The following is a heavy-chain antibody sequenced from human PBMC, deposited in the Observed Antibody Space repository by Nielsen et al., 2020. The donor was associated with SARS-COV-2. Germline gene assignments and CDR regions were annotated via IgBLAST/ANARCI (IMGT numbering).Heavy chain of an antibody. Sequence: GGSLRLSCAGSGFTFSSYAMSWVRQAPGKGLEWVSGITASGGGTSSADSVRGRFTISRDNSKNTLYLQMNSLRAEDTALYFCAKAYTGYNYGQFDYWGQSPGHCLL. CDR1: GFTFSSYA. CDR2: ITASGGGT. J-gene: IGHJ4*01. V-gene: IGHV3-23*01. CDR3: AKAYTGYNYGQFDY. D-gene: IGHD5-18*01.